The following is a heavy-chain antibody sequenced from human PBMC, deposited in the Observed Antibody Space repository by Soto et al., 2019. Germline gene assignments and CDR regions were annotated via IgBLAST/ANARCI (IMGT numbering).Heavy chain of an antibody. Sequence: PGGSLRLCCAASGFTFSSYAMSWVRQAPGKGLEWVSAISGSGGSTYYADSVKGRFTISRDNSKNTLYLQMNSLRAEDTAVYYCAKGYDFWSGINDYWGQGTLVTVSS. V-gene: IGHV3-23*01. D-gene: IGHD3-3*01. CDR3: AKGYDFWSGINDY. J-gene: IGHJ4*02. CDR2: ISGSGGST. CDR1: GFTFSSYA.